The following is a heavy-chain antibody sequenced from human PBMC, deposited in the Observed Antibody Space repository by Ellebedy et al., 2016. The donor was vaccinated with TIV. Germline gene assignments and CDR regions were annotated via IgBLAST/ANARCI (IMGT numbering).Heavy chain of an antibody. J-gene: IGHJ2*01. CDR3: AALQWLAPAWYFDL. D-gene: IGHD6-19*01. Sequence: ESLKISCTVSGGSISSYYWTWIRQPPGKGLEWIGYIHYSWDTNYNPSLRSRVTISQDPSKNQVSLNLTSVTAADTAVYYCAALQWLAPAWYFDLWGRGTLVTVSS. CDR1: GGSISSYY. CDR2: IHYSWDT. V-gene: IGHV4-59*08.